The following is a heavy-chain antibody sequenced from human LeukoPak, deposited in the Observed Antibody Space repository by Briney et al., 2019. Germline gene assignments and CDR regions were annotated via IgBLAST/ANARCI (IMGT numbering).Heavy chain of an antibody. V-gene: IGHV1-8*03. CDR1: GYTFTSYD. D-gene: IGHD6-13*01. CDR2: MNPNSGNT. Sequence: ASVKVSCKASGYTFTSYDINWVRQATGQGLEWMGWMNPNSGNTGYAQKFQGRVTITRNTSISTAYMELSSLTSEDTAVYYCAKVPLPGTEYSSSWLDSWGQGTLVTVSS. CDR3: AKVPLPGTEYSSSWLDS. J-gene: IGHJ4*02.